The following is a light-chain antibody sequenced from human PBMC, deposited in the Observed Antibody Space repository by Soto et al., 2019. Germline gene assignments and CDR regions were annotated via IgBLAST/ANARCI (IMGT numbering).Light chain of an antibody. Sequence: EIVLTQSPGTLSLSPGERATLSCRASQSIYINSLAWYQHKRGQAPRLLIYAATVRATAVPNRFNGSGSGIDFALTISRLEPEDSAMYYCQQYGDSPFAFGPGTKLDVK. CDR3: QQYGDSPFA. V-gene: IGKV3-20*01. J-gene: IGKJ3*01. CDR2: AAT. CDR1: QSIYINS.